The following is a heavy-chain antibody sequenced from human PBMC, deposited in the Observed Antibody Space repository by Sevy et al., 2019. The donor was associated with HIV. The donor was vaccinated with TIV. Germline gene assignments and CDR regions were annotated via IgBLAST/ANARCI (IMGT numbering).Heavy chain of an antibody. D-gene: IGHD2-15*01. CDR1: GGSFSGYY. Sequence: SETLSLTCAVYGGSFSGYYWSWIRQPPGKGLEWIGEINHSGSTNYNPSLKSRVTISVDTSKNQFSLKLSSVTAAETAVYYCARTYIVVVVAATPGWFDPWGQGTLVTVSS. J-gene: IGHJ5*02. CDR3: ARTYIVVVVAATPGWFDP. CDR2: INHSGST. V-gene: IGHV4-34*01.